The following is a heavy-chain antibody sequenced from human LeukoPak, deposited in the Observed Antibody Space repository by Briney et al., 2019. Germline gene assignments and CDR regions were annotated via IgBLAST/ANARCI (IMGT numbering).Heavy chain of an antibody. D-gene: IGHD2/OR15-2a*01. Sequence: GGSLRLSCAASGFTFSNYGMHWVRQAPGKGLEWVALIWYDGSNKYYTDSVKGRLTISRDNSKNTLYLQMNSLRAEDTAVYYCAREGPRGNSQFDYWGQGALVTVSS. J-gene: IGHJ4*02. V-gene: IGHV3-33*01. CDR1: GFTFSNYG. CDR3: AREGPRGNSQFDY. CDR2: IWYDGSNK.